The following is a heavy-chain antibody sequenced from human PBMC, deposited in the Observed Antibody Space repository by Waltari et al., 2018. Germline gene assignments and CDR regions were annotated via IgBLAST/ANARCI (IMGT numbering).Heavy chain of an antibody. V-gene: IGHV4-34*01. D-gene: IGHD3-10*01. CDR3: ARTRVRGVIKYYFDY. CDR1: GGSFSGYY. Sequence: QVQLQQWGAGLLKPSETLSLTCAVYGGSFSGYYWSWIRQPPGKGLEWIGEINHSGSTKYNPSLKSRVTISVDTSKNQFSLKLSSVTAADTAVYYCARTRVRGVIKYYFDYWGQGTLVTVSS. J-gene: IGHJ4*02. CDR2: INHSGST.